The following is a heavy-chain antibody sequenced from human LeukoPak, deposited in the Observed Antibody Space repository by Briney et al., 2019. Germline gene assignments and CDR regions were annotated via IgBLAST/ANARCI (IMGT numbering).Heavy chain of an antibody. J-gene: IGHJ4*02. D-gene: IGHD6-19*01. Sequence: PGGSLRLSCAASGFPFSSYGMHWVRQAPGKGLEWVARLVYDARSDYANSVKGRFSISRDDSKNTLFLDMSNLRVEDTALYYCARDLSAAFDFWGRESWSPSPQ. CDR3: ARDLSAAFDF. CDR1: GFPFSSYG. CDR2: LVYDARS. V-gene: IGHV3-33*01.